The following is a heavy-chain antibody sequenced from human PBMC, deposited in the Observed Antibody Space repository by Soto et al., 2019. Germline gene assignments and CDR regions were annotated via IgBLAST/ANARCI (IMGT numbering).Heavy chain of an antibody. CDR3: AKDRTGWTSTMDV. Sequence: GGSLRLSCAASGFTFDDYAMHWVRQAPGKGLEWVSGISWNSGSIGYADSVKGRFTISRDNAKNSLYLQMNSLRAEDTALYYCAKDRTGWTSTMDVWGKGTTVTVSS. V-gene: IGHV3-9*01. CDR1: GFTFDDYA. J-gene: IGHJ6*03. D-gene: IGHD2-15*01. CDR2: ISWNSGSI.